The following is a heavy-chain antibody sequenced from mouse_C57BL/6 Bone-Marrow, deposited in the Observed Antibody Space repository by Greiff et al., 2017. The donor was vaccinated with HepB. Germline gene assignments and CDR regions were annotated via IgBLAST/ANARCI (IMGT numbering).Heavy chain of an antibody. Sequence: QVQLQQPGAELVKPGASVKLSCKASGYTFTSYWMHWVKQRPGQGLEWIGMIHPNSGSTNYNEKFKSKATLTVDKSSSTAYMQLSSLTSEDSAVDYCARFPYYYGSSHWYFDVWGTGTTVTVSS. CDR2: IHPNSGST. CDR1: GYTFTSYW. J-gene: IGHJ1*03. V-gene: IGHV1-64*01. D-gene: IGHD1-1*01. CDR3: ARFPYYYGSSHWYFDV.